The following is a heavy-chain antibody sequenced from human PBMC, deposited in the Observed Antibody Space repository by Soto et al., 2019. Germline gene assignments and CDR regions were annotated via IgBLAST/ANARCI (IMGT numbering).Heavy chain of an antibody. J-gene: IGHJ6*02. D-gene: IGHD5-12*01. CDR3: ARGRVMGGIDLNLYVMDV. CDR2: ISYDGNYK. Sequence: GGSLRLSCAASEFSFSNYAIHWVRQAPGKGLEWVSSISYDGNYKYYADSVKGRFTISRDNSKNTLYLQMNSLRTEDTAVYYCARGRVMGGIDLNLYVMDVWGQGTTVTV. CDR1: EFSFSNYA. V-gene: IGHV3-30-3*01.